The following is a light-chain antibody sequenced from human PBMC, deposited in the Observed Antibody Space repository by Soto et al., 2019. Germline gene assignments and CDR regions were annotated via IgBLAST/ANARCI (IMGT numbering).Light chain of an antibody. Sequence: QSVLTQPASVSGSPGQSITISCTGASSDVGNCNCVSWYQQHPGKAPKLMIYEVSNRPSGVSDRFSGSKAGNTASLTISGLQAEDEADYYCGSWDSSLSAYVFGTGTKLTVL. CDR1: SSDVGNCNC. CDR2: EVS. CDR3: GSWDSSLSAYV. J-gene: IGLJ1*01. V-gene: IGLV2-14*01.